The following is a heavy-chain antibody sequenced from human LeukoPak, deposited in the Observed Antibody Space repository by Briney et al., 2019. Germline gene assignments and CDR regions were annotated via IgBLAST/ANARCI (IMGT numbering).Heavy chain of an antibody. J-gene: IGHJ4*02. D-gene: IGHD4/OR15-4a*01. CDR3: AKVGASDYFDN. V-gene: IGHV3-30*18. Sequence: PGRSLRLSCAASGFTFSCYGMHWVRQAPGKGLEWVAVISYDGSKKYYADSVKGRFTLSRDNSKNSLYLQMNSLRAEDTAVYYCAKVGASDYFDNWGQGTLVTVSS. CDR1: GFTFSCYG. CDR2: ISYDGSKK.